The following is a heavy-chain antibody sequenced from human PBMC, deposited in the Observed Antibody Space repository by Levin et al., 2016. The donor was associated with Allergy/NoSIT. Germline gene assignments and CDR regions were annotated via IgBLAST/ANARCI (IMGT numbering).Heavy chain of an antibody. CDR1: GGSISSGDYY. Sequence: SETLSLTCTVSGGSISSGDYYWSWIRQPPGKGLEWIGYIYYSGSTYYNPSLMSRVAMSLDTSKNQFSLNLSSVTAADTAVYYCARAEESSGYYFGAFDIWGQGTMVTVSS. J-gene: IGHJ3*02. D-gene: IGHD3-22*01. V-gene: IGHV4-30-4*01. CDR3: ARAEESSGYYFGAFDI. CDR2: IYYSGST.